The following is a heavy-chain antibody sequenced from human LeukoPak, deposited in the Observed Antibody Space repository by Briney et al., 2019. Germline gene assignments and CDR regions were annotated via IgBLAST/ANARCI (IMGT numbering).Heavy chain of an antibody. V-gene: IGHV3-33*01. J-gene: IGHJ4*02. D-gene: IGHD6-19*01. CDR1: GFTFSSYG. Sequence: GGSLRLSCAASGFTFSSYGMHWVRQASGKGLEWVAVIWYDGSNKYYADSVKGRFTISRDNSKNTLYLQMNSLRAEDTAVYYCARVTGIAVAAPLDYWGQGTLVTVSS. CDR3: ARVTGIAVAAPLDY. CDR2: IWYDGSNK.